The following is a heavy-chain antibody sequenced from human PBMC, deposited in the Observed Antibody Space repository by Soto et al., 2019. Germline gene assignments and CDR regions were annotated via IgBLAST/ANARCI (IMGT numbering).Heavy chain of an antibody. V-gene: IGHV3-11*01. Sequence: GGSLRLSCAASGFTFSDYYMSWIRQAPGKGLEWVSYISSSGSTIYYADSVKGRFTISRDNAKNSLYLQMNSLRAEDTAVYYCEKGHQQGWFDPWGQGTLVTVSS. CDR1: GFTFSDYY. D-gene: IGHD2-2*01. J-gene: IGHJ5*02. CDR2: ISSSGSTI. CDR3: EKGHQQGWFDP.